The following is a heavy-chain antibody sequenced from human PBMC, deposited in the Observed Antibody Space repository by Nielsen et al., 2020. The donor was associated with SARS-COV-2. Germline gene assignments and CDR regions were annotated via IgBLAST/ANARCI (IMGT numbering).Heavy chain of an antibody. Sequence: GESLKISCAASGFSFRNYDMHWVRQPPGKGLEWLATVGTAGETYYPASVKGRFTISRDNAKNSLYLQIDRLRAGDTAVYYCARGWYSSSVYYYYGVDVWGQGTTVTVSS. CDR2: VGTAGET. J-gene: IGHJ6*02. V-gene: IGHV3-13*01. CDR1: GFSFRNYD. D-gene: IGHD6-19*01. CDR3: ARGWYSSSVYYYYGVDV.